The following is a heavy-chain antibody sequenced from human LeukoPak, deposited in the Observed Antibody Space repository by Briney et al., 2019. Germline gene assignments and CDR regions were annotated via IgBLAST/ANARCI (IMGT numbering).Heavy chain of an antibody. CDR3: AKDDDWGRYKH. J-gene: IGHJ1*01. CDR2: ISPSGGIT. V-gene: IGHV3-23*01. CDR1: GFTFSNAW. Sequence: GGSLRLSCAASGFTFSNAWMSWVRQAPGKGLEWVSGISPSGGITYYTDSVKGRFTISRDNSKNTQSLQMNSLRAEDTAVYYCAKDDDWGRYKHWGQGTLVTVSS. D-gene: IGHD3-16*01.